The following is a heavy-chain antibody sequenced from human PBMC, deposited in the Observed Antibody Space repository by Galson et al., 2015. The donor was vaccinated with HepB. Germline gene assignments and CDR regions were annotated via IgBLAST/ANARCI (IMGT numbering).Heavy chain of an antibody. Sequence: SLRLSCAASGFTVSSNYMSWVRQAPGKGLEWVSVIYSGGSTYYADSVKGRFTISRDNSKNTLYLQMNSLRAEDTAVYYCARDAQKRGYYYYYGMDVWGQGTTVTVSS. J-gene: IGHJ6*02. CDR3: ARDAQKRGYYYYYGMDV. CDR2: IYSGGST. V-gene: IGHV3-53*01. CDR1: GFTVSSNY.